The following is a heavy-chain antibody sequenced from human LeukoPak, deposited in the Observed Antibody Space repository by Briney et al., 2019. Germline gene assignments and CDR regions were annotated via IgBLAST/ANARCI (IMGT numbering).Heavy chain of an antibody. J-gene: IGHJ3*02. Sequence: SETLSLTCTVSGYSISSGYYWGWIRQPPGKGLEWIGSIYHSGSTYYNPSLKSRVTISVDTSKNQFSLKLSSVTAADTAVYYCARDHIAVAGTSAAFDIWGQGTMVTVSS. V-gene: IGHV4-38-2*02. D-gene: IGHD6-19*01. CDR1: GYSISSGYY. CDR3: ARDHIAVAGTSAAFDI. CDR2: IYHSGST.